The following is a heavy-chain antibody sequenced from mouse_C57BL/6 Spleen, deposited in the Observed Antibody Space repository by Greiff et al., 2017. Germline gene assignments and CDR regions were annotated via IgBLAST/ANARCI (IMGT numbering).Heavy chain of an antibody. V-gene: IGHV1-39*01. CDR2: INPNYGTT. CDR1: GYSFTDYN. D-gene: IGHD1-1*01. J-gene: IGHJ2*01. Sequence: EVQLQESGPELVKPGASVKISCKASGYSFTDYNMNWVKQSNGKSLEWIGVINPNYGTTSYNQKFKGKATLTVDQSSSTAYMQLNSLTSEDSAVYYCARILPLGGFTTVEYYFDYWGQGTTLTVSS. CDR3: ARILPLGGFTTVEYYFDY.